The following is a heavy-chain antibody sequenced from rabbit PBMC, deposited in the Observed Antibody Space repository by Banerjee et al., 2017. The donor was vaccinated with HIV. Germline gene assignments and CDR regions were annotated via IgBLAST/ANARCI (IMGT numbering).Heavy chain of an antibody. CDR3: ARYAGGSGYSFNL. Sequence: QSLEESGGDLVKPGTSLTLTCTASGFSLNIYEMCWVRQAPGKGLEWIACIYAGDTGSTYYASWAKGRFTISKTSSTTVTLQMTSLTAADTATYFCARYAGGSGYSFNLWGQGTLVTVS. V-gene: IGHV1S40*01. CDR2: IYAGDTGST. CDR1: GFSLNIYE. J-gene: IGHJ4*01. D-gene: IGHD1-1*01.